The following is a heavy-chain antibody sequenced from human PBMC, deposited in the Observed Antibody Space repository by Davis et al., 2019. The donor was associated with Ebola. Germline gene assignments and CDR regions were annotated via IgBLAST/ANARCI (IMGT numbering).Heavy chain of an antibody. Sequence: AASVKVSCKASGGTFSSYSISWVRQAPGQGLEWMGAIIPVYGTTTYAQAFQDRVTMTADESTSTAYMELSNVRPDDTAVYYCARHGDYDPWFDPWGQGTLVTVSS. V-gene: IGHV1-69*13. CDR1: GGTFSSYS. CDR2: IIPVYGTT. D-gene: IGHD4-17*01. CDR3: ARHGDYDPWFDP. J-gene: IGHJ5*02.